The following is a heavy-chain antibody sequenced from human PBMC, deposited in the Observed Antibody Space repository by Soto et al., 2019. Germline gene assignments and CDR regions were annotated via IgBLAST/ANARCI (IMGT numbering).Heavy chain of an antibody. Sequence: QVQLVESGGGVAQPGRSLRLPCTVSGFTFSGHAMHWVRQAPGKGLEWVTQIWYDGSNKYYAESVKGRFTISRDNSKNTLYLQMNSLRVEDTAVYYCARDGQGLAPYALDVWGQGTSVTVSS. CDR2: IWYDGSNK. J-gene: IGHJ6*02. D-gene: IGHD6-19*01. CDR1: GFTFSGHA. CDR3: ARDGQGLAPYALDV. V-gene: IGHV3-33*01.